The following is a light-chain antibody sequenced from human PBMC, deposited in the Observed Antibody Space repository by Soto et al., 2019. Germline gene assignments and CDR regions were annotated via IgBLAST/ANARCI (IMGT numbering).Light chain of an antibody. V-gene: IGKV1-9*01. CDR3: QQLNSYSFT. J-gene: IGKJ3*01. Sequence: DIQLTQSPSFLSASVGDRVTITCRASHDISNYLAWYQQRPGKAPKLLIYGASTLQSGVPSRFSGSGSGTEFTLTIGSLQPEDFATYYCQQLNSYSFTFGPGAKVDIK. CDR2: GAS. CDR1: HDISNY.